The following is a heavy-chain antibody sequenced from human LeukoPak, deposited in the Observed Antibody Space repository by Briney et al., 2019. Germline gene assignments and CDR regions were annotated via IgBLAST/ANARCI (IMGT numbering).Heavy chain of an antibody. CDR2: ISSSSSYI. Sequence: KPGGSLRLSCAASGFTFSIYSMNWVRQAPGKGLEWVSSISSSSSYIYYADSVKGRFTISRDNAKNSLYLQMNSLRAEDTAVYYCARVRSTPHGYMDVWGKGTTVTVSS. D-gene: IGHD3-3*01. J-gene: IGHJ6*03. V-gene: IGHV3-21*01. CDR3: ARVRSTPHGYMDV. CDR1: GFTFSIYS.